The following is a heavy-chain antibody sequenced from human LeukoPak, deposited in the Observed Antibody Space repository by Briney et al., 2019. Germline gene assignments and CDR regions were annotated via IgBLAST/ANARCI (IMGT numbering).Heavy chain of an antibody. CDR1: GYTFTGYY. Sequence: ASVKVSCKASGYTFTGYYMHWVRQAPGQGLEWMGWINPNSGGTNYAQKLQGRVTMTTDTSTSTAYMELRSLRSDDKAVYYRARGFAAEGWFDPWGQGTLVTVSS. D-gene: IGHD3-10*01. V-gene: IGHV1-2*02. CDR3: ARGFAAEGWFDP. CDR2: INPNSGGT. J-gene: IGHJ5*02.